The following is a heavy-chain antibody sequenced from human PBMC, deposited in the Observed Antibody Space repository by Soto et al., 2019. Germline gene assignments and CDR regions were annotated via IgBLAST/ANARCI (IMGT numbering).Heavy chain of an antibody. D-gene: IGHD2-2*01. CDR1: GGTFSSYA. Sequence: SVKVSCKASGGTFSSYAISWVRQAPGQGLEWMGGIIPIFGTANYAQKFQGRVTITADESTSTAYMELSSLRSEDTAVYYCARVGTSGGYYYYGIDVWGQGTTVTVSS. J-gene: IGHJ6*02. CDR3: ARVGTSGGYYYYGIDV. CDR2: IIPIFGTA. V-gene: IGHV1-69*13.